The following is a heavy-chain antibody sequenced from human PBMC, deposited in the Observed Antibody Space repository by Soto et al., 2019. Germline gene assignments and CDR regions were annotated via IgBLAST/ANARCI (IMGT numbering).Heavy chain of an antibody. Sequence: SLKISCKGSGYTFTSYWIGWARQMPGEGLEWMGVIYPSDSDIRYSPSFQGKVTISADKSITTAYLQWSSLKAADTAMYYCVRSGTSSGRFSDYWGQGTLVTVS. D-gene: IGHD2-15*01. J-gene: IGHJ4*02. CDR3: VRSGTSSGRFSDY. CDR2: IYPSDSDI. V-gene: IGHV5-51*01. CDR1: GYTFTSYW.